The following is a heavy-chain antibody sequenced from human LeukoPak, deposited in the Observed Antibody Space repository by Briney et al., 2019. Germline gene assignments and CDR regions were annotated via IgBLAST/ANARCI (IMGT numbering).Heavy chain of an antibody. Sequence: ASVKVSCKASGDAFSTYVFTWVRQAPGQGLEWMGRIIPIVNMVDYAEEFQGRVSITADKSTSTAYMEVSGLRSEDTAVCYCARRIGERFSAHEYFDSWGQGTQVTVSS. J-gene: IGHJ4*02. CDR3: ARRIGERFSAHEYFDS. D-gene: IGHD5-12*01. CDR1: GDAFSTYV. CDR2: IIPIVNMV. V-gene: IGHV1-69*04.